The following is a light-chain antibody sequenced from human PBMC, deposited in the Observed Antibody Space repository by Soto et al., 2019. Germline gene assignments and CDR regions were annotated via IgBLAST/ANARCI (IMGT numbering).Light chain of an antibody. J-gene: IGKJ4*01. Sequence: DIQLTPSPSFLSASVGDRVTITCRASQGISSYLAWYQQKPGKAPKLLIYAASTLQSGVPSRFSGSGSGTEFTLTISSLQPKDFAPYYCQQLNSYPTLTFGGGTKVEIK. CDR3: QQLNSYPTLT. V-gene: IGKV1-9*01. CDR2: AAS. CDR1: QGISSY.